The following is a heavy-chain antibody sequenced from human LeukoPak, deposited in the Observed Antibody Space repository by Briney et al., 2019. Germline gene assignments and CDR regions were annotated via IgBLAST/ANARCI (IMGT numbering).Heavy chain of an antibody. D-gene: IGHD7-27*01. Sequence: PSETLSLTRAVYGGSFSGYYWSWIRQPPGKGLEWIGEINHSGSTNYNPSLKSRVTISVDTSKNQFSLKLSSVTAADTAVYYCARVGSNWGHFDYWGQGTLVTVSS. J-gene: IGHJ4*02. CDR2: INHSGST. CDR1: GGSFSGYY. V-gene: IGHV4-34*01. CDR3: ARVGSNWGHFDY.